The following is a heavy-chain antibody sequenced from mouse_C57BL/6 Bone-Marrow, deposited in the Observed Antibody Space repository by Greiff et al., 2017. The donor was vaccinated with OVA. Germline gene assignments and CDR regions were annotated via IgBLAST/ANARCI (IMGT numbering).Heavy chain of an antibody. CDR3: ASHYYGSSRDYFDY. Sequence: VQLKQSGPELVKPGASVKMSCKASGYTFTDYNMHWVKQSHGKSLEWIGYINPNNGGTSYNQKFKGKATLTVNKSSSTAYMELRSLTSEDSAVYYCASHYYGSSRDYFDYWGQGTTLTVSS. D-gene: IGHD1-1*01. CDR2: INPNNGGT. V-gene: IGHV1-22*01. J-gene: IGHJ2*01. CDR1: GYTFTDYN.